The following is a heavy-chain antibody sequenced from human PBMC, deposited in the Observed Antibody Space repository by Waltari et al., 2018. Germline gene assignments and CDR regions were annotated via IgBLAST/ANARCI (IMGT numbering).Heavy chain of an antibody. V-gene: IGHV4-34*01. Sequence: QVQLHQWGAGLLKPSEPLSLTCAVSGGPFTHYSWSWIRQPPGKGLEWIGEISHSGVTHYNPSLRSRVTMSVDTIKKQFSLMLTSVTAADTAVYFCARTWGNSPPLGWFDPWGRGTRVTISS. CDR3: ARTWGNSPPLGWFDP. J-gene: IGHJ5*01. CDR2: ISHSGVT. D-gene: IGHD7-27*01. CDR1: GGPFTHYS.